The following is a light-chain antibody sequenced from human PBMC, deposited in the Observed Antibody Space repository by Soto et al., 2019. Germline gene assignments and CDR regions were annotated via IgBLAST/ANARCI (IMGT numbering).Light chain of an antibody. J-gene: IGKJ2*01. CDR3: QQYDSSPMYT. CDR2: GAS. Sequence: ELGLTQSPGTLSLSPGERATLSCRASQSVTSSYLAWYQQKPGQAPRLLIYGASSRATGIPDRFSGSGSGTDFTLTISRLAPEDFAVYYCQQYDSSPMYTFGQGTKLEIK. V-gene: IGKV3-20*01. CDR1: QSVTSSY.